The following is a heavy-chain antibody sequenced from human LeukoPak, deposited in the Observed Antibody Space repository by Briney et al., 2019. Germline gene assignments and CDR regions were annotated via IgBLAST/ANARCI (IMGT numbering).Heavy chain of an antibody. V-gene: IGHV3-23*01. CDR2: ISYSGSSP. J-gene: IGHJ3*01. Sequence: GGSLRLSCAASGIRFDRYAMTWVRRAPGKGLEWVSAISYSGSSPYYGDSVKGRFTISRDNSKNTVYLQMNSLRDEDTALYYCAKDSSVLPNALDLWGQGTMVTVSS. CDR1: GIRFDRYA. CDR3: AKDSSVLPNALDL. D-gene: IGHD4/OR15-4a*01.